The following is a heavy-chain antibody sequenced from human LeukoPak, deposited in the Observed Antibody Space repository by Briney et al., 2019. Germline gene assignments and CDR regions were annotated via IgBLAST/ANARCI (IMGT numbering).Heavy chain of an antibody. D-gene: IGHD3-9*01. Sequence: KPSETLSLTCTVSGGCISSDYWSWIRQPPGKGLEWIGYIYTSGSTNYNPSLKSRVTISVDTSKNQFSLKLSSVTAADTAVYYCARGPLRYFDLNWFDPWGQGTLVTVSS. CDR3: ARGPLRYFDLNWFDP. CDR2: IYTSGST. J-gene: IGHJ5*02. V-gene: IGHV4-4*09. CDR1: GGCISSDY.